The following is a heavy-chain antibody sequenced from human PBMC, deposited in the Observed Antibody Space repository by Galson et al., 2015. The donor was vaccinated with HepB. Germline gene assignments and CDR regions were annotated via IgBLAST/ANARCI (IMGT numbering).Heavy chain of an antibody. D-gene: IGHD3-22*01. CDR3: ARDVATYDSSGYYWTYGFDM. CDR1: GFTFSRYA. V-gene: IGHV3-30*04. J-gene: IGHJ3*02. Sequence: SLRLSCAASGFTFSRYAIHWVRQPPGKGLEWVAVISYDGKNKFYADSVKGRFTISRDNSKYTLFLQMNGLRLEDTSLYYCARDVATYDSSGYYWTYGFDMWGQGTMVTVSS. CDR2: ISYDGKNK.